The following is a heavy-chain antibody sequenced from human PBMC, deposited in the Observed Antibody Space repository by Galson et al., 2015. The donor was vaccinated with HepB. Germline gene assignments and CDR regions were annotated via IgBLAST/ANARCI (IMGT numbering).Heavy chain of an antibody. CDR1: GYTFTSYG. J-gene: IGHJ3*02. CDR3: ARDERDYYDSSGYRADAFDI. CDR2: ISAYNGNT. Sequence: SVKVSCKASGYTFTSYGISWVRRAPGQGLEWMGWISAYNGNTNYAQKLQGRVTMTTDTSTSTAYMELRSLRSDDTAVYYCARDERDYYDSSGYRADAFDIWGQGTMVTVSS. V-gene: IGHV1-18*01. D-gene: IGHD3-22*01.